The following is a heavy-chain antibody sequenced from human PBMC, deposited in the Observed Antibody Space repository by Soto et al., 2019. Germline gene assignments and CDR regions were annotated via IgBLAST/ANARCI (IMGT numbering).Heavy chain of an antibody. CDR3: AFWEKGLKYFVN. CDR2: IYYSGST. CDR1: GGSISSYY. D-gene: IGHD1-26*01. Sequence: SETLSLTCTVSGGSISSYYWSWIRQPPGKGLEWIGYIYYSGSTNYNPSLKSRVTISVDTSKNQFSLKLSSVTAADTAVYYCAFWEKGLKYFVNWGQGNLLTVSS. V-gene: IGHV4-59*12. J-gene: IGHJ4*02.